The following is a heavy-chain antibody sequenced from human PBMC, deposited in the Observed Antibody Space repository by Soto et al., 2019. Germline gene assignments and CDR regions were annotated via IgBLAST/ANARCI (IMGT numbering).Heavy chain of an antibody. D-gene: IGHD4-17*01. J-gene: IGHJ4*02. CDR3: ASSPDYGDPFDY. V-gene: IGHV1-3*01. CDR2: INAGNGNT. Sequence: ASVKVSCKASGYTFTSYAMHWVRQAPGQRLEWMGWINAGNGNTKYSQKFQGRVTITRDTSASTAYMELSSLRSEDTAVYYCASSPDYGDPFDYSGQGTLVTVSS. CDR1: GYTFTSYA.